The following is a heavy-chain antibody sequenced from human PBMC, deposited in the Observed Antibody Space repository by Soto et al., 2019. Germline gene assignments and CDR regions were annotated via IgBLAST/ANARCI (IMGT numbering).Heavy chain of an antibody. V-gene: IGHV4-31*11. Sequence: SETLSLTCAVSGGSISSGGYSWSWIRQPPGKGLEWIGCISYGGTTSYNPSLKGRLTISVDTSKNQFSLMLNSVTAADTAVYYCSRGILVWGQGTLVTVSS. CDR2: ISYGGTT. CDR3: SRGILV. J-gene: IGHJ4*02. D-gene: IGHD2-15*01. CDR1: GGSISSGGYS.